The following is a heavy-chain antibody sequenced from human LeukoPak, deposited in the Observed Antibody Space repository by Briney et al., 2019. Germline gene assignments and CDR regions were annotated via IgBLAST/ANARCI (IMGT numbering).Heavy chain of an antibody. V-gene: IGHV4-39*07. J-gene: IGHJ4*02. CDR1: GGSISSSSYY. CDR2: INHSGST. Sequence: PSETLSLTCTVSGGSISSSSYYWGWIRQPPGKGLEWIGEINHSGSTNYNPSLKSRVTMSVDTSKNQFSLKLSSVTAADTAVYYCARSKPSSWLHFDYWGQGTLVTVSS. D-gene: IGHD6-13*01. CDR3: ARSKPSSWLHFDY.